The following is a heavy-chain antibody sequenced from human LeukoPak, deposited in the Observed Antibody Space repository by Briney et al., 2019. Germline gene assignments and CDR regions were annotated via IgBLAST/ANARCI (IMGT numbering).Heavy chain of an antibody. V-gene: IGHV3-21*01. CDR2: ITSSSNYI. D-gene: IGHD1-26*01. CDR3: ARVDSSGSRI. CDR1: GFTFSSYS. J-gene: IGHJ3*02. Sequence: GSLRLSCAASGFTFSSYSMNLVRQAGGKGLEWVSYITSSSNYIYYADSVKGRFTISRDNAENSLFLLMNSLRAEDTAVYYCARVDSSGSRIWGQGTMVTVSS.